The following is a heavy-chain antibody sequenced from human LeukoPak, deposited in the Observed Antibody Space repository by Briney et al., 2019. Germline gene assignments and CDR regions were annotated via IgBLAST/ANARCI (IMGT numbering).Heavy chain of an antibody. V-gene: IGHV4-59*01. CDR2: IYYSGST. J-gene: IGHJ6*04. CDR1: AGSISSYY. D-gene: IGHD2-2*01. Sequence: SQTLSLTFTVSAGSISSYYWSWIRQPPGKGLEWIGYIYYSGSTNCNPSLKSRVTISVDTSKNQFSLKLSSVTAADTAVYYCARDSLVVVPAASHYYYYGMDVWGKGTTVTVSS. CDR3: ARDSLVVVPAASHYYYYGMDV.